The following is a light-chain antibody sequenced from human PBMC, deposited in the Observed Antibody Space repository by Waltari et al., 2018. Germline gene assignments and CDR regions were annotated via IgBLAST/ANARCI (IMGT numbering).Light chain of an antibody. J-gene: IGLJ2*01. CDR3: NAYTSSTNVV. CDR1: SGDVGAHNY. V-gene: IGLV2-14*03. CDR2: DVS. Sequence: QSVLTQSASVSGSPGQSITISCTGTSGDVGAHNYVSWYQQHPGKAPQLIIYDVSKRPSGLSNRISGVKSGNTASLTISGLQAEDEAHYYCNAYTSSTNVVFGGGTKLTVL.